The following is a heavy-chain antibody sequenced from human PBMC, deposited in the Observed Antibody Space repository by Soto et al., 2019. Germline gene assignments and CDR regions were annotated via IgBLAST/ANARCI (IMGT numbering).Heavy chain of an antibody. J-gene: IGHJ3*02. CDR3: ARLRLGEFRAFDI. D-gene: IGHD3-16*01. V-gene: IGHV1-3*01. Sequence: ASVKVSCKASGYTFTGYAMHWVRQAPGQRLEWMGWINAGNGNTKYSQKFQGRVTITRDTSASTAYMELSSLRSEDTAVYYCARLRLGEFRAFDIWGQGTMVTVSS. CDR2: INAGNGNT. CDR1: GYTFTGYA.